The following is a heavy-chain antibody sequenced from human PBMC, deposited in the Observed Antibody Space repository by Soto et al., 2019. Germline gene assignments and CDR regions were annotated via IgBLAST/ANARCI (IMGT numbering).Heavy chain of an antibody. CDR1: GGSISSYY. V-gene: IGHV4-4*07. J-gene: IGHJ6*02. CDR2: IYTSGST. D-gene: IGHD2-15*01. Sequence: WETRSLTCTVSGGSISSYYWSWIRQPAGKGLEWMGRIYTSGSTNYNPSLKSRVTMSVDTSKNQFSLKLSSVTAADTAVYYCAREAGYCSGGSCSPLRYYYYGMDVWGQGTTVTVSS. CDR3: AREAGYCSGGSCSPLRYYYYGMDV.